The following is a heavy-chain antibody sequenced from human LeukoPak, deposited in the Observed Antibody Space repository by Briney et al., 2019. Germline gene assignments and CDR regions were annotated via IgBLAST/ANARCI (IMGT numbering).Heavy chain of an antibody. Sequence: SETLSLTCTVSGGSISSYYWSWIRQPPGKGLEWIGYIYYSGSTNYNPSLKSRVTISVDTSKNQFSLQLNSVAPEDTAVYYCARAILGYCSSTSCHTHYFDYWGQGTLVTVSS. CDR3: ARAILGYCSSTSCHTHYFDY. CDR1: GGSISSYY. V-gene: IGHV4-59*12. CDR2: IYYSGST. J-gene: IGHJ4*02. D-gene: IGHD2-2*02.